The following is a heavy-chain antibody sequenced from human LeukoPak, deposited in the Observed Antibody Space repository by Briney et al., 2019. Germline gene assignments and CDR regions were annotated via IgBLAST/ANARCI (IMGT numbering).Heavy chain of an antibody. CDR3: ASLNDHGDIVVVPAANDAFDI. CDR2: ISSNGGST. V-gene: IGHV3-64*01. Sequence: GGSLRLSCAASGFTFSSYAMHWVRQAPGKGLEYVSAISSNGGSTYYANSVKGRFTISRDNSENTLYLQMGSLRAEDMAVYYCASLNDHGDIVVVPAANDAFDIWGQGTMVTVSS. D-gene: IGHD2-2*01. J-gene: IGHJ3*02. CDR1: GFTFSSYA.